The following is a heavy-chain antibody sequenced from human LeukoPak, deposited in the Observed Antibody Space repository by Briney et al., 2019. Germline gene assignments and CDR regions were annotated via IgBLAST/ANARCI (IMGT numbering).Heavy chain of an antibody. CDR1: GGSFSGYY. V-gene: IGHV4-34*01. CDR2: INHSGST. CDR3: AGHSSWYRYLGFDP. D-gene: IGHD6-13*01. Sequence: PSETLSLTCAVYGGSFSGYYWSWIRQPPGKGLEWIGEINHSGSTNYNPSLKSRVTISVDTSKNQFSLKLSSVTAANTAVYYCAGHSSWYRYLGFDPWGQGTLVTVSS. J-gene: IGHJ5*02.